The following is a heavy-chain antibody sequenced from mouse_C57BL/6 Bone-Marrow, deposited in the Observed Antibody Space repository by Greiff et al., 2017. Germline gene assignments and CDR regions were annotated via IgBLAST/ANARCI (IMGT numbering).Heavy chain of an antibody. Sequence: QVQLQQPGPELVRPGTSVKLSCKASGYTFTSYWMHWVKQRPGQGLEWIGVIDPSDSYTNYNQKFKGKATLTVDTSSSTAYMQLSSLTSEDSAVYYCAPGTLYAMDYWGQGTSVTVSS. D-gene: IGHD4-1*01. CDR3: APGTLYAMDY. CDR2: IDPSDSYT. CDR1: GYTFTSYW. J-gene: IGHJ4*01. V-gene: IGHV1-59*01.